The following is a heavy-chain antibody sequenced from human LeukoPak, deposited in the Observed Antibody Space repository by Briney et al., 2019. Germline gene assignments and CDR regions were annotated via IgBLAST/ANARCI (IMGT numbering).Heavy chain of an antibody. V-gene: IGHV3-21*01. CDR1: GFTFSSYS. Sequence: SGGSLRLSCAASGFTFSSYSMNWVRQAPGKGLEWVSSISSSSSYIYYADSVKGRFTISRVNAKNSLYLQMNSLRAEDTAVYYCARENYGGNSFFDYWGQGTLVTVSS. CDR3: ARENYGGNSFFDY. J-gene: IGHJ4*02. D-gene: IGHD4-23*01. CDR2: ISSSSSYI.